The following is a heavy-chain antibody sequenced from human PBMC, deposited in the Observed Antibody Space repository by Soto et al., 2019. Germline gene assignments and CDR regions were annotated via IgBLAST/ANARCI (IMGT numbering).Heavy chain of an antibody. CDR2: IYYSGST. CDR3: ARTLTGTTFDY. D-gene: IGHD1-20*01. V-gene: IGHV4-59*01. Sequence: QVQLQESGPGLVKPSETLSLTYTVSGGSISRYYWSWIRQPPGKGLEWIGYIYYSGSTNYNPSLKSRVTISVDTSKNQFSLKLSSVTAADTAVYYCARTLTGTTFDYWGQGTLVTVSS. CDR1: GGSISRYY. J-gene: IGHJ4*02.